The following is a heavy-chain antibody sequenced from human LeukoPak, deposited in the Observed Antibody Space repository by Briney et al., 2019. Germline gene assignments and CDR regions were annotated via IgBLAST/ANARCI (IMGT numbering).Heavy chain of an antibody. CDR2: ISGYSGNT. V-gene: IGHV1-18*01. D-gene: IGHD4-17*01. Sequence: GASVKVSCKASGYTFTNFGVSWVRQAPGQGLEWMGWISGYSGNTNYAQNVRGRVTLTTDKSTSTAYMDLRSLRSGDTAVYYCARDRKRHGDYEPFDYWGQGTLVTVSS. CDR3: ARDRKRHGDYEPFDY. CDR1: GYTFTNFG. J-gene: IGHJ4*02.